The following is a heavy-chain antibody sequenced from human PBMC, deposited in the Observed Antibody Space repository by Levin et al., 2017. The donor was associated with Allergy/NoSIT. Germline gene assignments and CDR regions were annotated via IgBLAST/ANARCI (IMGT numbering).Heavy chain of an antibody. V-gene: IGHV3-53*01. CDR2: IYSGGST. J-gene: IGHJ4*02. CDR3: ARYYSSSWYYFDY. Sequence: SCAASGFTVSSNYMSWVRQAPGKGLEWVSVIYSGGSTYYADSVKGRFTISRDNSKNTLYLQMNSLRAEDTAVYYCARYYSSSWYYFDYWGQGTLVTVSS. CDR1: GFTVSSNY. D-gene: IGHD6-13*01.